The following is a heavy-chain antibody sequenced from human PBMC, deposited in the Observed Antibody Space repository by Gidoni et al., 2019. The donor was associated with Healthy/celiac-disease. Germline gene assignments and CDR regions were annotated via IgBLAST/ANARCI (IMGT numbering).Heavy chain of an antibody. J-gene: IGHJ5*02. CDR3: AKDPYGSGSYYNFLQTGFDP. D-gene: IGHD3-10*01. V-gene: IGHV3-23*01. CDR2: ISGSGGST. CDR1: GFTFSSYA. Sequence: EVQLLESGGGLVQPGGSLRLSCAASGFTFSSYAMSWVRQAPGKGLEWVSAISGSGGSTYNADSVKGRFTISRDNSKNTLYLQMNSLRAEDTAVYYCAKDPYGSGSYYNFLQTGFDPWGQGTLVTVSS.